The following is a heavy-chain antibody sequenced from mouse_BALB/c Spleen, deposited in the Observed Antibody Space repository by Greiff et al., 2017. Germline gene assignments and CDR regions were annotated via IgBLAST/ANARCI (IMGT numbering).Heavy chain of an antibody. D-gene: IGHD1-2*01. J-gene: IGHJ3*01. Sequence: EVKLMESGPGLVKPSQSLSLTCSVTGYSITSGYYWNWIRQFPGNKLEWMGYISYDGSNNYNPSLKNRISITRDTSKNQFFLKLNSVTTEDTATYYCAREVNTATAYWGQGTLVTVSA. V-gene: IGHV3-6*02. CDR3: AREVNTATAY. CDR1: GYSITSGYY. CDR2: ISYDGSN.